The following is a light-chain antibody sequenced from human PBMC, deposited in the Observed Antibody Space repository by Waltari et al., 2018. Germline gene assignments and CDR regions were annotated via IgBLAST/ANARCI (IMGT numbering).Light chain of an antibody. CDR3: QQYNTYPWT. J-gene: IGKJ1*01. CDR1: QVINKD. CDR2: GSS. V-gene: IGKV1-16*01. Sequence: DIQMTQSPSSLSASVGDRVTITCRASQVINKDLAWFQQKPGNAHKSFIHGSSRLQSGVPSRFSGSASGTDFTLTISSLQPDDFAAYYCQQYNTYPWTFGQGTKVQIK.